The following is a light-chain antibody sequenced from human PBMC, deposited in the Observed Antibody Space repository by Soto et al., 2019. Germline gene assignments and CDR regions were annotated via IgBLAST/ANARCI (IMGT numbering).Light chain of an antibody. V-gene: IGKV3-11*01. Sequence: DIVLTQTPGTLSLSPWERATLSCRASQSVSSNLAWYQQKPGQAPRLLIYDASNRATGIPARFSGSGSGTDFTLTISSLEPEDFAVHYCQQRSNWPITFGQETRLEIK. CDR2: DAS. J-gene: IGKJ5*01. CDR3: QQRSNWPIT. CDR1: QSVSSN.